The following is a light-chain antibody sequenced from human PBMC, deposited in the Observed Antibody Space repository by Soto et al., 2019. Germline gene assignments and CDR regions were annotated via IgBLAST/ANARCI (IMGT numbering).Light chain of an antibody. J-gene: IGKJ4*01. Sequence: EMVLTQSPGTLSLSSGERATLSCRASQSVRSNYLAWYQQKPGQAPRLIIYGASSRATGIPDRFGGSGSGTDFTLTISRLEPEDFAVYYCQQYASSPLTFGGGTKVEIK. V-gene: IGKV3-20*01. CDR1: QSVRSNY. CDR2: GAS. CDR3: QQYASSPLT.